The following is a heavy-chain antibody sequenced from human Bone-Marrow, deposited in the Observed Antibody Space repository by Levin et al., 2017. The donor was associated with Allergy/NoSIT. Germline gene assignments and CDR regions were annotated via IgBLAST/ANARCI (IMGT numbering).Heavy chain of an antibody. CDR2: IHPGNSDP. D-gene: IGHD2/OR15-2a*01. Sequence: GGSLRLSCTGSGYIFNTYWVAWVRQTPGKGLEWVGTIHPGNSDPRYSPSFLGQVTISLDKTARTTYLELHSLKVSDTAIYYCTRHHWEYLGGDSWGQGTQVAVSS. CDR1: GYIFNTYW. J-gene: IGHJ4*02. CDR3: TRHHWEYLGGDS. V-gene: IGHV5-51*01.